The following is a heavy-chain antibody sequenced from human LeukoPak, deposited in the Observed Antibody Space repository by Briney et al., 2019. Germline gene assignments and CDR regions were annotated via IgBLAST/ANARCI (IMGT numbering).Heavy chain of an antibody. D-gene: IGHD3-10*01. J-gene: IGHJ5*02. CDR2: IYYSGST. Sequence: SETLSLTCTVSGGSISSSSYYWGWIRQPPGKGLEWIGTIYYSGSTYYNPSLKSRVTISVDTSKNQFSLKLSSVTAADTAVYYCARGRGEGRGIAMVRGVRAPSYNWFDPWGHGTQVTVSS. V-gene: IGHV4-39*07. CDR3: ARGRGEGRGIAMVRGVRAPSYNWFDP. CDR1: GGSISSSSYY.